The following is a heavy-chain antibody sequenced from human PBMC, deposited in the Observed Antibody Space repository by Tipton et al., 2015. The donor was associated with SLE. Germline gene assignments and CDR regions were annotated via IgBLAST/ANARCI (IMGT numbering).Heavy chain of an antibody. D-gene: IGHD6-13*01. J-gene: IGHJ6*02. V-gene: IGHV4-59*12. CDR1: GGSISSNY. CDR2: ISYSGGT. Sequence: TLSLTCSVSGGSISSNYWIWIRQPPGKGLEWIGYISYSGGTNYNPSLKSRVTISVDTAKNQFSLKLTSVTAADTAVYYCARDPYSSSRTWYYGMDVWGQGTTVTVSS. CDR3: ARDPYSSSRTWYYGMDV.